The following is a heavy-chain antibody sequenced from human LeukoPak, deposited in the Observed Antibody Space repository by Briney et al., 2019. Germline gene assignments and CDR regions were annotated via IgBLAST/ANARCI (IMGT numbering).Heavy chain of an antibody. V-gene: IGHV3-53*01. J-gene: IGHJ4*02. CDR1: GFTVSSNY. D-gene: IGHD1-7*01. Sequence: GGSLRLSCAASGFTVSSNYMTWVRQAPGKGLEWVSVIYSSGSTYHIDSVKGRFTISRDNSKNTLYLQMDSLRAEDTAVYYCARALYNGNYYFDYWGQGALVTVFS. CDR2: IYSSGST. CDR3: ARALYNGNYYFDY.